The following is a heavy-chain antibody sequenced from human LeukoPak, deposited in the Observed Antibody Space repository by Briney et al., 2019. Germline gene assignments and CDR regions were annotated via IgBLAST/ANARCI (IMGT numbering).Heavy chain of an antibody. CDR2: IIPIFGTA. CDR3: AREEKIDYSNYANWFDP. J-gene: IGHJ5*02. CDR1: GGTFSSYA. Sequence: ASVKVSCKASGGTFSSYAISWVRQAPGQGLEWMGGIIPIFGTANYAQKFQGRVTITADESTSTAYMELSSLGSEDTAVYYCAREEKIDYSNYANWFDPWGQGTLVTVSS. D-gene: IGHD4-11*01. V-gene: IGHV1-69*01.